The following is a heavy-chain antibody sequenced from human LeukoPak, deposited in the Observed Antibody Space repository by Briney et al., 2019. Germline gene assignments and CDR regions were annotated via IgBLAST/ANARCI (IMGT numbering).Heavy chain of an antibody. V-gene: IGHV1-69*04. CDR2: IIPILGIA. D-gene: IGHD5-18*01. CDR3: ARDLDTATTY. J-gene: IGHJ4*02. Sequence: SVKVSCKASGGTFSSYAISWVRQAPGRGREWMGRIIPILGIANYAQKFQGRVTITADKSTSTAYMELSSLRSEDTAVYYCARDLDTATTYWGQGTLVTVSS. CDR1: GGTFSSYA.